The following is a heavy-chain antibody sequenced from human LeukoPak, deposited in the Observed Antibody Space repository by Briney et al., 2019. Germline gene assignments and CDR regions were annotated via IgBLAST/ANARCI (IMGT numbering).Heavy chain of an antibody. CDR3: ARVILEYLRDWGYMDV. CDR1: GYSISSGYS. V-gene: IGHV4-38-2*02. Sequence: SETLSLTCTVSGYSISSGYSWGWIRQPPGKVLEWIGSIHHSGRTYYNPSLKSRVTLSVDTSNNQFSLRLSSVTAPDTAVYYCARVILEYLRDWGYMDVWGRGTTVTVSS. J-gene: IGHJ6*03. CDR2: IHHSGRT. D-gene: IGHD2/OR15-2a*01.